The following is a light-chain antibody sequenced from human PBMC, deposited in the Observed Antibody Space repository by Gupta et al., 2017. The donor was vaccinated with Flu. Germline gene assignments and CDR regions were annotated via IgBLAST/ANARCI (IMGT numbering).Light chain of an antibody. V-gene: IGLV1-40*01. CDR2: GDT. CDR1: SSNIGAGYD. CDR3: QSFDSSLLWV. Sequence: QSLLTQPPSVSGAPGQRVTIPRTGSSSNIGAGYDVHWNQQVPGTAPTLLIYGDTSRPSGVPDRFSGSKSGTSASLAITGLQAEDEADYYCQSFDSSLLWVFGGGTKLTVL. J-gene: IGLJ3*02.